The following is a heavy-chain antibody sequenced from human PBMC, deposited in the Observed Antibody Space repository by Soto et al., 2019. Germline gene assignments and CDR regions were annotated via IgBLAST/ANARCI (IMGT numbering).Heavy chain of an antibody. CDR2: MNPNSGNT. V-gene: IGHV1-8*01. CDR1: GYTFTSYD. J-gene: IGHJ6*02. Sequence: ASVKVSCKASGYTFTSYDINWVRQATGQGLEWMGWMNPNSGNTGYAQKFQGRVTTTRNTSISTAYMELSSLRSEDTAVYYCARGVQLWLNYYYGMDVWGQGTTVTVSS. CDR3: ARGVQLWLNYYYGMDV. D-gene: IGHD5-18*01.